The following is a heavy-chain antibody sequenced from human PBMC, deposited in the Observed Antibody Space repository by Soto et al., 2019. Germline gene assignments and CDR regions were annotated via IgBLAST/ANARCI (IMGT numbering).Heavy chain of an antibody. D-gene: IGHD1-1*01. J-gene: IGHJ5*02. Sequence: SETLSLTCADYGGSFSGYYWSWIRQPPGKGLEWIGDINHSGSTNYNPSLKSRVTISVDTSKNQFSLKLRSVTAADTAVYYCVRDGTKTLRDWFDPWGQGISVTVSS. CDR1: GGSFSGYY. CDR2: INHSGST. CDR3: VRDGTKTLRDWFDP. V-gene: IGHV4-34*01.